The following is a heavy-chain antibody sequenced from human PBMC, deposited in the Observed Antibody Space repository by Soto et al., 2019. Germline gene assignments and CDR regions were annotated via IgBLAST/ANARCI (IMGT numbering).Heavy chain of an antibody. CDR2: ISVSGSYV. V-gene: IGHV3-21*04. J-gene: IGHJ6*02. CDR3: ARVGYSDDRTV. D-gene: IGHD4-17*01. Sequence: EVRLVESGGGLVKPGGSLRLSCAGSGFTFSSHSMNWVRQAPGKGLEWVSTISVSGSYVNYADSVKGRFSISRDNAKNFLYLKMNRLRAEDTAIYYCARVGYSDDRTVWGQGTTVTVSS. CDR1: GFTFSSHS.